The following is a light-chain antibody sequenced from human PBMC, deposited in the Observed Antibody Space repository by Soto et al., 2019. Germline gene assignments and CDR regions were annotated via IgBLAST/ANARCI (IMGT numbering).Light chain of an antibody. Sequence: IQWTESASSLSASVLYRVTITCLASQGISSYLCWYQQKPGKAPNLLIYDASTLHSGVPSRFSGGGSGTDFTLTISSLQPEDFATYYCQQVNVYPSTFGGGTKVDIK. CDR2: DAS. CDR3: QQVNVYPST. J-gene: IGKJ4*01. V-gene: IGKV1-9*01. CDR1: QGISSY.